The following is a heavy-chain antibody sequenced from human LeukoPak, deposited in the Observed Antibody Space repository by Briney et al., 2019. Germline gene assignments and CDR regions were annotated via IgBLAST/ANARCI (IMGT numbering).Heavy chain of an antibody. V-gene: IGHV3-30*04. CDR3: ARVHDTSGYYHFFDS. J-gene: IGHJ4*02. CDR2: ISYHGSDE. Sequence: PGRSLRLSCEASGFTFNTYPMPWVRQAPDKGLEWVAMISYHGSDEYYADSVKGRFTISRDNSKNTLYLQMNNPRVEDTAMYYCARVHDTSGYYHFFDSWGQGTLVTVSS. D-gene: IGHD3-9*01. CDR1: GFTFNTYP.